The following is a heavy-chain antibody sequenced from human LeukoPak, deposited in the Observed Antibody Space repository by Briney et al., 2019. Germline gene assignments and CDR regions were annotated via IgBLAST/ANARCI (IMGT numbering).Heavy chain of an antibody. D-gene: IGHD6-19*01. CDR3: ARGSTAAAPGWVY. V-gene: IGHV3-23*01. J-gene: IGHJ4*01. CDR1: GFSFTDYA. CDR2: VSGHGDTT. Sequence: GGSLRLSCAASGFSFTDYAMSWARQPPGKGLGWVSAVSGHGDTTDYVDSVKGRFTISRDNSRNTVHLQIDSLRIEDTGVYYCARGSTAAAPGWVYWGLGTLVTVSS.